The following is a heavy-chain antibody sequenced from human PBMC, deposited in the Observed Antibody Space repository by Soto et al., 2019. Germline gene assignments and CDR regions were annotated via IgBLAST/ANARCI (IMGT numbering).Heavy chain of an antibody. CDR2: IIPIFGTA. V-gene: IGHV1-69*06. Sequence: AGKVTCKASGGAFSRYAISWVRQAPGQGREWMGGIIPIFGTANYAQKFQGRVTITADKSTSTAYVELSSLRSEDTAVYYCASGPHGAHTSATCSLATYYYSYCMDVWGQGTTVTLS. D-gene: IGHD2-8*01. CDR3: ASGPHGAHTSATCSLATYYYSYCMDV. CDR1: GGAFSRYA. J-gene: IGHJ6*02.